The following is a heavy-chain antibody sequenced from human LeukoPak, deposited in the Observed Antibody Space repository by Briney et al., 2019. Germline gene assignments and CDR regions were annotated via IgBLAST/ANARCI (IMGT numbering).Heavy chain of an antibody. Sequence: GGSLRLSCTASGFNFNTYVMNWVRQAPGKGLEWVSGISGSSVSIGYGASVKGRFTTSRDNSKNTAYLQMNSLRAEDTAVYYCANPYDYVWGAEPVNLWGQGTLVTVSS. J-gene: IGHJ5*02. V-gene: IGHV3-23*01. D-gene: IGHD3-16*01. CDR1: GFNFNTYV. CDR2: ISGSSVSI. CDR3: ANPYDYVWGAEPVNL.